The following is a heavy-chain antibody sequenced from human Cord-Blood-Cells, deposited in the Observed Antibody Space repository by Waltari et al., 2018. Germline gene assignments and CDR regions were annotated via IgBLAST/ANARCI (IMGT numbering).Heavy chain of an antibody. V-gene: IGHV4-38-2*01. CDR2: IYHSGST. D-gene: IGHD4-17*01. CDR3: ASDYGGNSGAFDI. J-gene: IGHJ3*02. Sequence: QVQLQESGPGLVKPSETLSLTCAVSGYSISSGYYWGWIRQPPGKGLAWLGSIYHSGSTYYNPSLKSRVTISVDTSKNQFSLKLSSVTAADTAVYYCASDYGGNSGAFDIWGQGIMVTVSS. CDR1: GYSISSGYY.